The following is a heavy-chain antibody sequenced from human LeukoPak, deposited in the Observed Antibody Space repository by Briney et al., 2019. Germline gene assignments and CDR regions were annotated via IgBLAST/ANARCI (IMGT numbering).Heavy chain of an antibody. CDR3: ARGTYGPKAHFDY. CDR1: GGSISSYS. D-gene: IGHD4/OR15-4a*01. J-gene: IGHJ4*02. CDR2: IYTSGST. Sequence: RPSETLSLTCSVSGGSISSYSWSWIRQPPGKGLEWIGRIYTSGSTNYNPSLKSRVTISVDTSKNQFSLKLSSVTAADTAVYYCARGTYGPKAHFDYWGQGTLVTVSS. V-gene: IGHV4-4*08.